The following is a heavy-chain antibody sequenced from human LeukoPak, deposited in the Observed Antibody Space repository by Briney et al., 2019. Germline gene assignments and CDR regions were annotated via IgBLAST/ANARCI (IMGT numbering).Heavy chain of an antibody. CDR3: ARDLIRGYYDSSGDPGGY. V-gene: IGHV1-2*02. Sequence: GASVKVSCKASGYTFTGYYMHWVRQAPGQGLEWMGWINPNSGGTNYAQKFQGRVTMTRDTSISTAYMELSRLRSDDTAVYYCARDLIRGYYDSSGDPGGYWGQGTLVTVSS. D-gene: IGHD3-22*01. CDR2: INPNSGGT. CDR1: GYTFTGYY. J-gene: IGHJ4*02.